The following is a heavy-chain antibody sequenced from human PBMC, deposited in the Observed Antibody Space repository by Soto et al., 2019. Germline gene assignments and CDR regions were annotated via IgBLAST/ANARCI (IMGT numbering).Heavy chain of an antibody. CDR1: GFSLSTSGVG. CDR3: APHIVVAGTRWFDP. J-gene: IGHJ5*02. D-gene: IGHD6-19*01. V-gene: IGHV2-5*02. CDR2: IYWDDDK. Sequence: QITLKESGPTLVKPTQTLTLTCTFSGFSLSTSGVGVGWIRQPPGKALEWLALIYWDDDKRYSPSLKSRLTITLDTSKNQMVLTMTNMDHVDTAAYYCAPHIVVAGTRWFDPWGQGTLVTVS.